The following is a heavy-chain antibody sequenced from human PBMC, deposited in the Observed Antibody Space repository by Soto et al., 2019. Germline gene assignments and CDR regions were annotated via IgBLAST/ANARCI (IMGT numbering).Heavy chain of an antibody. J-gene: IGHJ6*02. Sequence: SLTCVVSGESFSGYYWSWIRQTPGMGLEWIGEVDHRGSTTYNPSLKNRASISIDSSKNLFSLELTSVTAADTALYFCARYEYGNSLYGVDVWGQGPRVTVSS. CDR3: ARYEYGNSLYGVDV. D-gene: IGHD1-7*01. V-gene: IGHV4-34*01. CDR2: VDHRGST. CDR1: GESFSGYY.